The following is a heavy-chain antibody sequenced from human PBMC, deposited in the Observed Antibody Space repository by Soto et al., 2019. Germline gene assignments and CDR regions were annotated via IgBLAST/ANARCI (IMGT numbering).Heavy chain of an antibody. V-gene: IGHV3-30*18. CDR2: ISYDGSNK. J-gene: IGHJ4*02. D-gene: IGHD6-6*01. Sequence: GGSLRLSCAPSGFPFSSYGMHWVRPAPGKGLEWVAVISYDGSNKYYADSVKGRFTISRDNSKNTLYLQMNSLRAEDTAVYYCAKDKTPTEYSSPLYFDYWGQGTLVTVSS. CDR3: AKDKTPTEYSSPLYFDY. CDR1: GFPFSSYG.